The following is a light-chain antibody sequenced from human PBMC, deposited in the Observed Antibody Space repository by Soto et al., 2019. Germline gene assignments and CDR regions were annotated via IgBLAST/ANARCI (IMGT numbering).Light chain of an antibody. CDR1: SSNIGGNT. Sequence: QSVLTQPPSASGTPGQRVTISCSGSSSNIGGNTVNWYQQLPGTAPKLLIYSNNQRPSGVPDRFSGSKSGTSASLAISGLQSEDEADYYCAACDDRRKGVFGGGTKLTVL. J-gene: IGLJ2*01. CDR2: SNN. CDR3: AACDDRRKGV. V-gene: IGLV1-44*01.